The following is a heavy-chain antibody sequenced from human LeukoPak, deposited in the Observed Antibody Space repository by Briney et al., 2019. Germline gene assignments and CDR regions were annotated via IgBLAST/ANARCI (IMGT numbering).Heavy chain of an antibody. CDR3: AGRYDYVWGSYRHQHFDY. J-gene: IGHJ4*02. CDR1: GFTFSSYS. D-gene: IGHD3-16*02. Sequence: GGSLRLSCAASGFTFSSYSMNWVRQAPGKGLEWVSYISRSSSTIYYADSVKGRFTISRDNAKNSLYLQMNSLRAEDTAVYYCAGRYDYVWGSYRHQHFDYWGQGTLVTVSS. CDR2: ISRSSSTI. V-gene: IGHV3-48*01.